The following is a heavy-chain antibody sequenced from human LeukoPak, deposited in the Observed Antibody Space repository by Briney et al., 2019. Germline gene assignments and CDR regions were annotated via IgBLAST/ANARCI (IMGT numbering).Heavy chain of an antibody. J-gene: IGHJ4*02. D-gene: IGHD4-17*01. CDR2: ISAYNGNA. Sequence: ASVKVSCKASGYTFTSYGISWVRQAPGQGLEWMGWISAYNGNANYAQKLQGRVTMTTDTSTSTAYMELRSLRSDDTAVYYCARDPSLTTRGGRSFDYWGQGTLVTVSS. CDR1: GYTFTSYG. CDR3: ARDPSLTTRGGRSFDY. V-gene: IGHV1-18*01.